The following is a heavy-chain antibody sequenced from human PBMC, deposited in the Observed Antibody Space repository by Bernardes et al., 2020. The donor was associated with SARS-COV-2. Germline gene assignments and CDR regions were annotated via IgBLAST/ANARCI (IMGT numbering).Heavy chain of an antibody. CDR2: INHSGST. D-gene: IGHD3-16*02. CDR3: ARGSPGFGDYVWGSYRIDY. CDR1: GGSFSGYY. V-gene: IGHV4-34*01. J-gene: IGHJ4*02. Sequence: SETLSLTCAVYGGSFSGYYWSWIRQPPGKGLEWIGEINHSGSTNYNPSLKSRVTISVDTSKNQFSLKLSSVTAADTAVYYCARGSPGFGDYVWGSYRIDYWGQGTLVTVSS.